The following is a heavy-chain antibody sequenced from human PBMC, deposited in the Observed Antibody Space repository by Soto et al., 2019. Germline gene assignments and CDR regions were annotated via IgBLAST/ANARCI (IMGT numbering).Heavy chain of an antibody. J-gene: IGHJ4*02. D-gene: IGHD2-15*01. V-gene: IGHV3-74*01. CDR3: VRTSLVVAAATREDY. CDR1: GFTFSSYW. Sequence: EVQLVESGGGLVQPGGSLRLSCAASGFTFSSYWMHWVRQAPGKGLVWVSRINSDGSSTSYADSVKGRFTISRDNAKNTLYLQMNGLRADDTAVYYCVRTSLVVAAATREDYWGQGTLVTVSS. CDR2: INSDGSST.